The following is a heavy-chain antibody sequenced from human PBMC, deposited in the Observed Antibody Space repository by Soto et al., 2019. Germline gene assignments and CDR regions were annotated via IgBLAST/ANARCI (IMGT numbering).Heavy chain of an antibody. CDR3: ARLGRGLFDWLLISNYYYGMDV. CDR1: GFTFSSYW. D-gene: IGHD3-9*01. CDR2: IKQDGSEK. V-gene: IGHV3-7*01. Sequence: GGSLRLSCAASGFTFSSYWMHWVRQAPGKGLEWVANIKQDGSEKYYVDSVKGRCTISRDNAKNSLYLQMNSLRAEDTAVYYCARLGRGLFDWLLISNYYYGMDVWGQGTTVTVSS. J-gene: IGHJ6*02.